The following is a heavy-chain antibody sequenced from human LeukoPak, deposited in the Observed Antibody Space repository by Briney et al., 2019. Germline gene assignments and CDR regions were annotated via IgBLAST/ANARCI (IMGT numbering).Heavy chain of an antibody. Sequence: SETLSLTCTVSGGSISSYYWSWIRQPAGKGLEWIGRIYTSGSTNYNPSLKSRVTMSVDTSKNQFSLKLSSVTAADTAVYYCARGTTYYYDSSGHYHYYFDYWGQGTLVTVSS. V-gene: IGHV4-4*07. J-gene: IGHJ4*02. CDR2: IYTSGST. D-gene: IGHD3-22*01. CDR1: GGSISSYY. CDR3: ARGTTYYYDSSGHYHYYFDY.